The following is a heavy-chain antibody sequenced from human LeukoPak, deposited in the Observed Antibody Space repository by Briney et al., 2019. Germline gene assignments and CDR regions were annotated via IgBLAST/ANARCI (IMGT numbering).Heavy chain of an antibody. J-gene: IGHJ4*02. CDR3: ANEIRPNDY. CDR2: ISISGTKT. V-gene: IGHV3-23*01. Sequence: GGSLRLSCEASDFDFSSYTMTWVRQAPGKGLEWLSAISISGTKTYYGDSVKGRFFISRDNSKNTLYLHMNSLRVEDTGIYYCANEIRPNDYWGQGTLVTVAS. D-gene: IGHD4-17*01. CDR1: DFDFSSYT.